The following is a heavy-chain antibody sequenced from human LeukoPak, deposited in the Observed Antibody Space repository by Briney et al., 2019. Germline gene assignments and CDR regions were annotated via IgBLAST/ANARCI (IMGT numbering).Heavy chain of an antibody. V-gene: IGHV5-51*01. CDR2: IYPGDSDT. J-gene: IGHJ3*02. D-gene: IGHD5-18*01. CDR3: ASHGGIQLWLHDAFDI. CDR1: GYSFTSYW. Sequence: KLGESLKISCKGSGYSFTSYWIGWVRQMPGKGLEWMGIIYPGDSDTRYSPSFQGQVTISADKSISTAYLQWSSLKASDTAMYYCASHGGIQLWLHDAFDIWGQGTMVTVSS.